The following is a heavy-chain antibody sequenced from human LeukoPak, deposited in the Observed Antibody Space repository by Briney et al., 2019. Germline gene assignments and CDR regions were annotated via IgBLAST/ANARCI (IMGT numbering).Heavy chain of an antibody. D-gene: IGHD2-2*02. Sequence: GGSLRLSCAASGFTFSSYSMNWVRQAPGKGLEWVSYISSSSSTIYYADSVKGRFTISRDNAKNSLYLQMNSLRAEVTAVYYCARMEDCSSTSCYRYFQHWGQGTLVTVSS. CDR2: ISSSSSTI. J-gene: IGHJ1*01. CDR3: ARMEDCSSTSCYRYFQH. CDR1: GFTFSSYS. V-gene: IGHV3-48*01.